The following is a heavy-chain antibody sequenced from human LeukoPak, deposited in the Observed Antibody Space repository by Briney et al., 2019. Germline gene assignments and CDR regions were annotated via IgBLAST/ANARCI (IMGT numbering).Heavy chain of an antibody. V-gene: IGHV4-4*02. J-gene: IGHJ4*02. CDR2: ISHDGSV. Sequence: SGTLSLTCAVSGASASSSKEWGWLRQPPGKGLEWIGEISHDGSVNYNPSLKSRVTISVDTSKNQFSLKLSSVTAADTAVYYCARGELTYYDFWSGYYPAQFDYWGQGTLVTVSS. CDR1: GASASSSKE. D-gene: IGHD3-3*01. CDR3: ARGELTYYDFWSGYYPAQFDY.